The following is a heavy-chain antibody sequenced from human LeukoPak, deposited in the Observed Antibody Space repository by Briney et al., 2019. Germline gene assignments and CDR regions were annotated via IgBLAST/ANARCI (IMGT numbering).Heavy chain of an antibody. CDR1: GGSISSSSYD. CDR2: IYYSGST. CDR3: ARGDMTTVVQFDY. Sequence: SETLSLTCTVSGGSISSSSYDWGWLRQPPGKGLEGIGSIYYSGSTYSNPSLKSRVTISVDTSKNQFSLKLSSVTAADTAVYYCARGDMTTVVQFDYWGQGTLVTVSS. D-gene: IGHD4-23*01. J-gene: IGHJ4*02. V-gene: IGHV4-39*07.